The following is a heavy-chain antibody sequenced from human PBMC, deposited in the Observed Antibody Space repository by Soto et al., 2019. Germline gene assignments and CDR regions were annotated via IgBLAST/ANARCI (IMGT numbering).Heavy chain of an antibody. Sequence: QVQLQESGPRLVKPSQTLSLTCTVSGGSINNDGYSWNWLRQHPGKGLEWIGYIYYSGSTYYNPSVKSRGSNFLGTSKNPFPLKLNLVTAAETAVYFCARGPVDTAHKDWYLHLWGRGSLVPVSS. CDR1: GGSINNDGYS. CDR3: ARGPVDTAHKDWYLHL. CDR2: IYYSGST. J-gene: IGHJ2*01. V-gene: IGHV4-31*03. D-gene: IGHD5-18*01.